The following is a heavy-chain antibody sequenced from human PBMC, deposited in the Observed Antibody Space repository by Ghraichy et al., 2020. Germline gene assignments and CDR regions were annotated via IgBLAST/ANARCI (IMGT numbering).Heavy chain of an antibody. CDR3: ASTPPLLATIGAVDY. J-gene: IGHJ4*02. CDR1: GGSISSSSYY. CDR2: IYYSGTT. Sequence: SETLSLTCTVSGGSISSSSYYWVWMRQPPGKGLEWIGTIYYSGTTYYNPSLKSRVTISIDTSKNQFSLKLTSVTAADTAVYYCASTPPLLATIGAVDYWGPGTRVTVSS. D-gene: IGHD1/OR15-1a*01. V-gene: IGHV4-39*01.